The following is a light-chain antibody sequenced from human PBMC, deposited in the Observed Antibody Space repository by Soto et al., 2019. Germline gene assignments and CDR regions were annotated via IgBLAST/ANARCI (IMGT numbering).Light chain of an antibody. CDR1: SSDVGAYKY. Sequence: QSALTQPRSVSGSPGQSVTISCTGTSSDVGAYKYVSWYQQHPDKAPKLIIYDVSQRPSGVPDRFSGSKSGNTASLTISGLQTEDEADYYCCSYAGSYIYVVFGGGTKLTVL. CDR3: CSYAGSYIYVV. CDR2: DVS. V-gene: IGLV2-11*01. J-gene: IGLJ2*01.